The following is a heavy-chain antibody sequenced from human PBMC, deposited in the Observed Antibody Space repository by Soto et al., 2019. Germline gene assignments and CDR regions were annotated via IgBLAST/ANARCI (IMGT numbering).Heavy chain of an antibody. V-gene: IGHV3-66*01. CDR1: GFTVSSNY. CDR3: XXXXXXXDYYYYYYMDV. CDR2: IYSGGST. J-gene: IGHJ6*03. Sequence: GGSLRLSCAASGFTVSSNYMSWVRQAPGKGLEWVSVIYSGGSTYYADSVKGRFTISRDNSKNTLYLQMNSLRAEDTAVYYCXXXXXXXDYYYYYYMDVWGKGTTVTVSS.